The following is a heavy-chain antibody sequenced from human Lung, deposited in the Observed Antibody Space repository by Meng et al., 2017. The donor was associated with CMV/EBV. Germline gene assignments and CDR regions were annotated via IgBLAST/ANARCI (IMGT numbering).Heavy chain of an antibody. CDR3: ARGGYQLLVYYYYYGMDV. CDR1: GGTFSSYA. Sequence: SVKVSCKASGGTFSSYAISRVRQAPGQGLEWMGGIIPIFGTANYAQKFQGRVTITTDESTSTAYMELSSLRSEDTAVYYCARGGYQLLVYYYYYGMDVWGQGXTVTVSS. CDR2: IIPIFGTA. V-gene: IGHV1-69*05. D-gene: IGHD2-2*01. J-gene: IGHJ6*02.